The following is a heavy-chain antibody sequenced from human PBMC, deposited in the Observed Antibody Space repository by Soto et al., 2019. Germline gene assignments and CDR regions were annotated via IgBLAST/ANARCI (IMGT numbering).Heavy chain of an antibody. Sequence: GSLKISCKGSGYSLTSYWISWVRQMPGKGLEWMGRIDPSDSYTNYSPSFQGHVTISADKSISTAYLQWSSLKASDTATYYCARRIEWCGEQQYQYYYGMDVWGQGTTVTVSS. J-gene: IGHJ6*02. CDR1: GYSLTSYW. CDR3: ARRIEWCGEQQYQYYYGMDV. CDR2: IDPSDSYT. V-gene: IGHV5-10-1*01. D-gene: IGHD3-10*01.